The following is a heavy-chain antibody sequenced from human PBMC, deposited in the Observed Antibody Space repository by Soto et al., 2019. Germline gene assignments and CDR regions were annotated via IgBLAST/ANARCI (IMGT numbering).Heavy chain of an antibody. CDR3: ARGGITMVRGVIKDYYYYMDV. D-gene: IGHD3-10*01. CDR2: IYHSGST. Sequence: SETLSLTCAVSSGSISSSNWWSWVRQPPGKGLEWIGEIYHSGSTNYNPSLKSRVTISVDKSKNQFSLKLSSVTAADTAVYYCARGGITMVRGVIKDYYYYMDVWGKGTTVTVSS. CDR1: SGSISSSNW. V-gene: IGHV4-4*02. J-gene: IGHJ6*03.